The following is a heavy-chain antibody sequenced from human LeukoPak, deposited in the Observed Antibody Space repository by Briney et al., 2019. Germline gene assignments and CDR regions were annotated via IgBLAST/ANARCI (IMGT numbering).Heavy chain of an antibody. CDR1: GFTFSSYG. J-gene: IGHJ6*03. Sequence: GGSLRLSCAASGFTFSSYGMHWVHQAPGKGLEWVAVIRYDGSNKYYADSVKGRFTISRDNSKNTLYLQMNSLRAEDTAVYYCAKGAGSWLYYYYYYMDVWGKGTTVTVSS. V-gene: IGHV3-30*02. D-gene: IGHD6-13*01. CDR2: IRYDGSNK. CDR3: AKGAGSWLYYYYYYMDV.